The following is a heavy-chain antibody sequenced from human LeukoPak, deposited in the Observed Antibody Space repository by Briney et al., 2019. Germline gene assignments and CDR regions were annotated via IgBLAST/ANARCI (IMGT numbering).Heavy chain of an antibody. Sequence: SETLSLICTVSGGSISSYYWSWIRQPPGKGLEWIGYIYYSGSTNYNPSLKSRVTISVDTSKNQFSLKLSSVTAADTAVYYCARHVVSYYTDAFDIWGQGTMVTVSS. CDR3: ARHVVSYYTDAFDI. J-gene: IGHJ3*02. CDR1: GGSISSYY. D-gene: IGHD1-26*01. CDR2: IYYSGST. V-gene: IGHV4-59*08.